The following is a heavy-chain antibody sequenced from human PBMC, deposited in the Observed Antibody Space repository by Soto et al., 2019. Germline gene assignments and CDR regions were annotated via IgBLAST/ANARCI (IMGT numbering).Heavy chain of an antibody. CDR1: GGTFSSYA. D-gene: IGHD3-22*01. CDR2: ISPIFGTA. CDR3: ARDRGPSSAYYPSGFAP. V-gene: IGHV1-69*12. Sequence: QVQLVQSGAEVKKPGSSVKVSCKASGGTFSSYAITWVRQAPGQGLEWMGGISPIFGTATYSQKFQARVTITGDESTNTVYMELGSLRSEDTAVYYCARDRGPSSAYYPSGFAPWGQGTLVTVTS. J-gene: IGHJ5*02.